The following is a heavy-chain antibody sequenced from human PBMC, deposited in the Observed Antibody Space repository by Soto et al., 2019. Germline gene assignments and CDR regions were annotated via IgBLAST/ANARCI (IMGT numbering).Heavy chain of an antibody. CDR2: IVVGSGNT. CDR1: GFNFTSSA. Sequence: QMQLVQSGPEVKKPGTSVKVSCKASGFNFTSSAVQWVRQARGQRLEWRGWIVVGSGNTNYAQKFQERVTITRDMSTSTAYMELSSLRSEDTAVYYCAAGQLVHYYYGMDVWGQGTTVTVS. V-gene: IGHV1-58*01. CDR3: AAGQLVHYYYGMDV. J-gene: IGHJ6*02. D-gene: IGHD6-13*01.